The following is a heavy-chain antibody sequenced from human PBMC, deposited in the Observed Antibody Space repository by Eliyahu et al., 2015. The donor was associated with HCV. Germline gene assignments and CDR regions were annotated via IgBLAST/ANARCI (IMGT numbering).Heavy chain of an antibody. D-gene: IGHD3-16*02. V-gene: IGHV1-69*01. CDR2: ITPKFGRA. CDR1: GGTFSSHA. CDR3: ARGTQVIDDYYYYYMDV. Sequence: QVQLAQSGAEVKKPGSSVKVSCKASGGTFSSHAISWVRQAPGQGLEWVGGITPKFGRATYEQKFQGRATITADESASTAYMELTSLRSDDTAVYYCARGTQVIDDYYYYYMDVWGTGTTVTVSS. J-gene: IGHJ6*03.